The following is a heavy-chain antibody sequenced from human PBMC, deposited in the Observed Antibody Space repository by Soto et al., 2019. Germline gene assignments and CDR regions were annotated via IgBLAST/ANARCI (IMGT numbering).Heavy chain of an antibody. CDR3: GAGQSFSDY. CDR1: GFTFSSYG. CDR2: ISYDGSDK. V-gene: IGHV3-30*03. J-gene: IGHJ4*02. D-gene: IGHD6-13*01. Sequence: QVQLVESGGGVVQPGRSLRLSCAASGFTFSSYGMHWVRQAPGKGLEWVALISYDGSDKYYADSVKGRFTISRDNSKNTLYLQMNSLRVEDTAVYYCGAGQSFSDYWGQGTLVTVSS.